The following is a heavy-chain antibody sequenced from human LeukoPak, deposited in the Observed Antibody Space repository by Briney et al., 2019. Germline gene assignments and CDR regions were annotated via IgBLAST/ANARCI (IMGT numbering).Heavy chain of an antibody. V-gene: IGHV4-4*09. D-gene: IGHD3-10*01. CDR2: IYATGST. CDR3: ARHGSVRSPLGP. J-gene: IGHJ5*02. CDR1: GDPISSYY. Sequence: DPSETLSLTCSVSGDPISSYYWSWIRQPPGKGLEWIGYIYATGSTNYNPSLKSRVTISVDTSKNQFSRNLRSVTAADTAVYYCARHGSVRSPLGPWGQGTLVTVSS.